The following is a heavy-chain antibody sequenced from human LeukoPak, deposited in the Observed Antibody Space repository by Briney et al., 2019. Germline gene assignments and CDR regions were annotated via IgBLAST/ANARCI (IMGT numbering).Heavy chain of an antibody. J-gene: IGHJ6*04. D-gene: IGHD3-9*01. CDR3: AREPYYDILTGPDYYYGMDV. CDR1: GYTFNSYA. CDR2: INAGNGNT. Sequence: EASENVYCKASGYTFNSYAMHWVRHPPGKGLEWVGWINAGNGNTKYSQRFQGRVTITRDTSARTAYMELSSLRSEDTAVYYCAREPYYDILTGPDYYYGMDVWGKGTTVTVSS. V-gene: IGHV1-3*01.